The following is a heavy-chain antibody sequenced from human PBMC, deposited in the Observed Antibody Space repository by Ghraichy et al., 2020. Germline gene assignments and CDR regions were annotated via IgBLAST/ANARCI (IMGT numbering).Heavy chain of an antibody. Sequence: GGSLTLSCAASGFTFTTYEMNWVRQSPGKGLEWISYIAGSRDTIYYADSVKGRFTISRDKDSMFLQMNSLRAEDTATYYCARGTFDYSREDHGGAFDYWGQGTLVTGAS. CDR1: GFTFTTYE. CDR2: IAGSRDTI. CDR3: ARGTFDYSREDHGGAFDY. D-gene: IGHD6-13*01. V-gene: IGHV3-48*03. J-gene: IGHJ4*02.